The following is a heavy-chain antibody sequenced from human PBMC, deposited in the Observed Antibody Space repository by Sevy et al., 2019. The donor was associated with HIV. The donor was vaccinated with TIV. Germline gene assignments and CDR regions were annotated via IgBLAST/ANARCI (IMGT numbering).Heavy chain of an antibody. J-gene: IGHJ4*02. V-gene: IGHV3-9*01. Sequence: GGSLRLSCAASGFSFEDYAMHWVRQVPGKGLEWVSSLSWNSNTIDYADSVKGRFTISRDNAKNSLYLQMNSLRNGDTALYYCAKDTRTYSGSYYLDYWGQGTLVTVSS. D-gene: IGHD1-26*01. CDR3: AKDTRTYSGSYYLDY. CDR2: LSWNSNTI. CDR1: GFSFEDYA.